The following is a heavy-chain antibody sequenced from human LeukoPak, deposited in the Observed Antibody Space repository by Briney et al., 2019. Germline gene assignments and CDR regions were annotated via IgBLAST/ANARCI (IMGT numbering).Heavy chain of an antibody. V-gene: IGHV3-23*01. Sequence: PGGSLRLSCAASGFTFSSYAMSWVRQAPGKGLEWVSAISASGGSTYYADSVKGRFTISRDNSKNTLYLQMNSLRAEDTAIYYCAKVISGSYYGYYYYGMDVWGQGTTVTVSS. CDR2: ISASGGST. CDR3: AKVISGSYYGYYYYGMDV. J-gene: IGHJ6*02. CDR1: GFTFSSYA. D-gene: IGHD1-26*01.